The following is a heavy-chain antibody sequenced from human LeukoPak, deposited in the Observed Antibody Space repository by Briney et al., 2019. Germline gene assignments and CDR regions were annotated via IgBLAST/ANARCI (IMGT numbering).Heavy chain of an antibody. Sequence: PGGSLRLSCAASGLTFSSHWMHWVRQAPGKGLVWVSRITNDGSSTTYADSVKGRFTISRDNAKNSLYLQMNSLRAEDTAVYYCASNYDSSGYFHYFDYWGQGTLVTVSS. D-gene: IGHD3-22*01. V-gene: IGHV3-74*01. J-gene: IGHJ4*02. CDR1: GLTFSSHW. CDR3: ASNYDSSGYFHYFDY. CDR2: ITNDGSST.